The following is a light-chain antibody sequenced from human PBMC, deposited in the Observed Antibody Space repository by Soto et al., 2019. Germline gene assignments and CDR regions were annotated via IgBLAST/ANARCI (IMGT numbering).Light chain of an antibody. CDR1: SGDVGGYNY. Sequence: QSALAQPASVSGSPGQSITISCTGTSGDVGGYNYVSWYQQHPRKAPKLLIFEVSDRPSGVSNRFSGSKSGNTASLTISGLQAEDEADYYCSSYSGSSIPYVFXTGTKVTVL. CDR2: EVS. J-gene: IGLJ1*01. CDR3: SSYSGSSIPYV. V-gene: IGLV2-14*01.